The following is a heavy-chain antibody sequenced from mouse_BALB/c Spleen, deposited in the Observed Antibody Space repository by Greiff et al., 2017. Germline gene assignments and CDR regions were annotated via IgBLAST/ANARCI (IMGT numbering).Heavy chain of an antibody. Sequence: EVQLVESGGGLVKPGGSLKLSCAASGFTFSSYAMSWVRQTPEKRLEWVASISSGGSTYYPDSVKGRFTISRDNARNILYLQMSSLRSEDTAMYYCARGGAYYRYDWFAYWGQGTLVTVSA. CDR2: ISSGGST. D-gene: IGHD2-14*01. CDR3: ARGGAYYRYDWFAY. CDR1: GFTFSSYA. J-gene: IGHJ3*01. V-gene: IGHV5-6-5*01.